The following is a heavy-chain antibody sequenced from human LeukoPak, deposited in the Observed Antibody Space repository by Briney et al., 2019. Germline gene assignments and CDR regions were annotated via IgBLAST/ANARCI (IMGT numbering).Heavy chain of an antibody. CDR3: ARGARGTPGDYYYYMDV. V-gene: IGHV3-74*01. D-gene: IGHD1-14*01. CDR2: INSDGSST. CDR1: GFTFSSYW. Sequence: GGSLRLSRAASGFTFSSYWMHWVRQAPGKGLVWVSRINSDGSSTSYADSVKGRFTISRDNAKNTLYLQMNSLRAEDTAVYYCARGARGTPGDYYYYMDVWGKGTTVTVSS. J-gene: IGHJ6*03.